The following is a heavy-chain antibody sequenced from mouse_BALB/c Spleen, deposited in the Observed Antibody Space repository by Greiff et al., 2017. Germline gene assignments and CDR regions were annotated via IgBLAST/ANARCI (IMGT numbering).Heavy chain of an antibody. CDR1: GYSITSDYA. V-gene: IGHV3-2*02. Sequence: EVQGVGSGPGLVKPSQSLSLTCTVTGYSITSDYAWNWIRQFPGNKLEWMGYISYSGSTSYNPSLKSRISITRDTSKNQFFLQLNSVTTEDTATYYCAIYGNYYFDYWGQGTTLTVSS. D-gene: IGHD2-1*01. CDR3: AIYGNYYFDY. CDR2: ISYSGST. J-gene: IGHJ2*01.